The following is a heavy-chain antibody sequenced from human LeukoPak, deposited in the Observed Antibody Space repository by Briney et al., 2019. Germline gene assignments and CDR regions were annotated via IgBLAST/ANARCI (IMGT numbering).Heavy chain of an antibody. D-gene: IGHD5-18*01. Sequence: SVKVSCKASGGTFSSYAISWVRQAPGQGLEWMGGIIPIFGTANYAQKFQGRVTITTDESTSTAYMELSSLRSEDTAVYYCARIFIRNGYSSYFDCWGQGTLVTVSS. CDR2: IIPIFGTA. CDR1: GGTFSSYA. J-gene: IGHJ4*02. V-gene: IGHV1-69*05. CDR3: ARIFIRNGYSSYFDC.